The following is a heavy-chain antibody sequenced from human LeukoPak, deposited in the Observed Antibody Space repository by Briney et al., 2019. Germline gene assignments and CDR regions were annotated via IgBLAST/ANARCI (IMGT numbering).Heavy chain of an antibody. CDR3: ATPFTSAFGS. J-gene: IGHJ4*02. CDR1: GFTFNTYW. V-gene: IGHV3-7*01. Sequence: GGSLRLSCAASGFTFNTYWMAWVRQTPGGGVEWVANIKPDGSEKYYVDSVKGRFTISRDNAKNSLSLQVNGLRAEDTAVYYCATPFTSAFGSWGQGTLVTVSS. CDR2: IKPDGSEK.